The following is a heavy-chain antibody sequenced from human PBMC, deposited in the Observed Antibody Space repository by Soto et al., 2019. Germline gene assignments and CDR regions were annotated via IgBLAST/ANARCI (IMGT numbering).Heavy chain of an antibody. CDR3: ARDKAPVAGTGTFDY. V-gene: IGHV4-59*01. Sequence: SETLSLTCTVSGGSISSYYWSWIRQPPGKGLEWIGYIYYSGSTNYNPSLKSRVTISVDTSKNQFSLKLSSVTAADTAVYYCARDKAPVAGTGTFDYWGQGTMVTVYS. J-gene: IGHJ4*02. CDR2: IYYSGST. D-gene: IGHD6-19*01. CDR1: GGSISSYY.